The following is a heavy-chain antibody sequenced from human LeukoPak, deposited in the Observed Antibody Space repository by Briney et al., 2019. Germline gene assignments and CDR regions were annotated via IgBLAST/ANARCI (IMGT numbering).Heavy chain of an antibody. CDR1: GDSISSNNYY. CDR2: IYYSGST. D-gene: IGHD1-26*01. J-gene: IGHJ2*01. Sequence: NPSETLSLTCIVSGDSISSNNYYWGWIRQPPGKGLEWIGYIYYSGSTNYNPSLKSRVTISVDTSKNQFSLKLSSVTAADTAVYYCASGAQARWYFDLWGRGTLVTVSS. V-gene: IGHV4-61*05. CDR3: ASGAQARWYFDL.